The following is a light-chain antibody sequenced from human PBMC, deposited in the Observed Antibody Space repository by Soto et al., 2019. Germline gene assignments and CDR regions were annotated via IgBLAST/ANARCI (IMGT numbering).Light chain of an antibody. CDR3: CSYAGSSTRV. J-gene: IGLJ2*01. V-gene: IGLV2-23*01. CDR1: SSDVGSYNL. CDR2: EGS. Sequence: QSALTQPASVSGSPGQSITISCTGTSSDVGSYNLVSWYQQHPGKAPKLMIYEGSKRPSGVSNRFSGYKSGNTASLTISGLQAEDEDDYYWCSYAGSSTRVFGGGTKLAVI.